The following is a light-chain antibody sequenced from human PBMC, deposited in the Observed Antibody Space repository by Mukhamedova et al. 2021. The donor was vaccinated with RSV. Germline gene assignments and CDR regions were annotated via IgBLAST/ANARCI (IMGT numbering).Light chain of an antibody. V-gene: IGLV1-47*01. CDR2: RNN. CDR1: SSNIGSNY. CDR3: AAWDDSLSGDVV. Sequence: GSSSNIGSNYVYWYQQLPGTAPKLLIYRNNQRPSGVPDRFSGSKSGTSASLAISRLRSEDEADYYCAAWDDSLSGDVVFGGGTKL. J-gene: IGLJ2*01.